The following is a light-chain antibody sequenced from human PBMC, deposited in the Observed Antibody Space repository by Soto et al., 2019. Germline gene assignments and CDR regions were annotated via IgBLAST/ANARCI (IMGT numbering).Light chain of an antibody. V-gene: IGKV1-8*01. Sequence: AIRMTQSPSSLSASTGDRVTITCRASQGISSYLAWYQQKPGKAPKLLIYAASTLQSGVPSRFSGSGSGTDFTLTSSCLQSEDFATYYGQQYYSYPWTFCQGTKV. CDR1: QGISSY. CDR2: AAS. J-gene: IGKJ1*01. CDR3: QQYYSYPWT.